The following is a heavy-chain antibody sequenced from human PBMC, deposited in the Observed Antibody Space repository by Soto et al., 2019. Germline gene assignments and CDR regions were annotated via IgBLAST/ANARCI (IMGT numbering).Heavy chain of an antibody. CDR1: GGSFSGYY. CDR2: INHSGST. D-gene: IGHD3-22*01. J-gene: IGHJ3*02. CDR3: ARGPTMIVPALPPIVAFDI. V-gene: IGHV4-34*01. Sequence: SETLSLTCAVYGGSFSGYYWSWIRQPPGKGLEWIGEINHSGSTNYNPSLKSRVTISVDTSKNQFSLKLSSVTAADTAVYYCARGPTMIVPALPPIVAFDIWGQGTMVTVSS.